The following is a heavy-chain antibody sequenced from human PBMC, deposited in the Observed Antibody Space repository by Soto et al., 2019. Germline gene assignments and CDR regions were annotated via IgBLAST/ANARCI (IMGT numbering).Heavy chain of an antibody. Sequence: EVQLVESGGGLVQPGGSLKLSCAASGFTFSGSAMHWVRQASGKGLEWVGRIRSKANSYATAYAASVKGRFTISRDDSKNTAYVQMNSVKTEDTAVYYGTVPSVGELLTSLWGQGSLVSVS. D-gene: IGHD3-10*01. V-gene: IGHV3-73*01. CDR3: TVPSVGELLTSL. CDR2: IRSKANSYAT. CDR1: GFTFSGSA. J-gene: IGHJ4*02.